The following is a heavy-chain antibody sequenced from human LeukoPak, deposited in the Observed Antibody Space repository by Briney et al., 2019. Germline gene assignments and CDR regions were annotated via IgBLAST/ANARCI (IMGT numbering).Heavy chain of an antibody. CDR2: ISSSGST. CDR1: GDSISGYY. Sequence: SETLPLTCTVSGDSISGYYWSWIRQPAGKGLEWIGRISSSGSTNYNPSLKSRVTISVDTSKNQFSLKLSSVTAADTAVYFCARGPYSYDSSGAFDIWGQGTMVTVSS. J-gene: IGHJ3*02. D-gene: IGHD3-22*01. V-gene: IGHV4-4*07. CDR3: ARGPYSYDSSGAFDI.